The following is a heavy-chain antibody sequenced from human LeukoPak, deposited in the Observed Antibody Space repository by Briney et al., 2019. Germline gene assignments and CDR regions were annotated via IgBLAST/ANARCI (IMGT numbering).Heavy chain of an antibody. D-gene: IGHD1-26*01. CDR1: GFTFSSYW. J-gene: IGHJ4*02. CDR3: VTEVSGSFPT. CDR2: IKCDGSST. V-gene: IGHV3-74*01. Sequence: GGSLRLSSAASGFTFSSYWMHWVRQGPGKGLVCVSRIKCDGSSTRYADSVKGRFTISRDDSDNTLYLQMNSLKNEDTAVYYCVTEVSGSFPTWGQGTLVTVSS.